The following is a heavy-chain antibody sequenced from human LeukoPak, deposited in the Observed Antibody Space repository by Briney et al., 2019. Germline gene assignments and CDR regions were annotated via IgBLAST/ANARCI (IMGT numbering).Heavy chain of an antibody. CDR3: ARDRSGSLFDY. V-gene: IGHV1-18*01. Sequence: ASVKVSCKASGYTFTSYGISLVRQAPGQGLEWMGWISVYNGNTNYAQKLQGRVTMTIDTSTSTAYMELRSLRSDDTAVYYCARDRSGSLFDYWGQGTLVTVSS. D-gene: IGHD1-26*01. CDR2: ISVYNGNT. J-gene: IGHJ4*02. CDR1: GYTFTSYG.